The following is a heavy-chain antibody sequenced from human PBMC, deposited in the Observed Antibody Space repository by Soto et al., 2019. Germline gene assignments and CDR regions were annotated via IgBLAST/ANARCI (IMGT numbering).Heavy chain of an antibody. D-gene: IGHD3-9*01. CDR3: VIFKRRLSGIFTGF. CDR1: GFDVTTNC. CDR2: VCTGGAT. J-gene: IGHJ1*01. V-gene: IGHV3-53*01. Sequence: GGSLRLSCVGSGFDVTTNCMRWVRQAPGKGLECVSIVCTGGATHYADSVKGRFTISRDSSKNTVHLQMNNVRAEDTAVYYCVIFKRRLSGIFTGFWGQGTHGSVSS.